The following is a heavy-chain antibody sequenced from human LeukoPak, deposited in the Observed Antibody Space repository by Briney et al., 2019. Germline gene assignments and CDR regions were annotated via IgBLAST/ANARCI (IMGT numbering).Heavy chain of an antibody. V-gene: IGHV4-34*01. CDR3: ARGGLDYYDSSGSPVPFDY. CDR2: INHSGST. CDR1: GGSISSYY. Sequence: SETLSLTCTVSGGSISSYYWSWIRQPPGKGLEWIGEINHSGSTNYNPSLKSRVTISVDTSKNQFSLKLSSVTAADTAVFYCARGGLDYYDSSGSPVPFDYWGQGTLVTVSS. D-gene: IGHD3-22*01. J-gene: IGHJ4*02.